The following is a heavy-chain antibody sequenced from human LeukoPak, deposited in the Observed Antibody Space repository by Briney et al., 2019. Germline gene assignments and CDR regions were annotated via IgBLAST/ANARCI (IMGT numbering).Heavy chain of an antibody. CDR2: ISGSGGST. Sequence: GGSLRLSCAASGFTFSSYAMSWVRQAPGKGLEWVSAISGSGGSTYYADSVKGRFTSSRDNSKNTLYLQMHSLRAEDTAVYYCAKDFLSGTFDPWGQGTLVTVSS. CDR1: GFTFSSYA. V-gene: IGHV3-23*01. D-gene: IGHD6-13*01. J-gene: IGHJ5*02. CDR3: AKDFLSGTFDP.